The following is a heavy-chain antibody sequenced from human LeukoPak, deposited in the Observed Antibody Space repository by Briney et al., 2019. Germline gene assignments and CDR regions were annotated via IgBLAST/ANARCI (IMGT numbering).Heavy chain of an antibody. CDR3: ARAWEAVPVHYGVIDY. CDR1: GYSLINYY. J-gene: IGHJ4*02. D-gene: IGHD1-26*01. V-gene: IGHV1-46*01. Sequence: GASVKVSCKASGYSLINYYIHWVRQAPGQGLEWMGIIDPSGGSTTFAQKFQGRVTMTRDMSTSTVYMELNSLRSEDTAVFYCARAWEAVPVHYGVIDYWGQGTLVTVSS. CDR2: IDPSGGST.